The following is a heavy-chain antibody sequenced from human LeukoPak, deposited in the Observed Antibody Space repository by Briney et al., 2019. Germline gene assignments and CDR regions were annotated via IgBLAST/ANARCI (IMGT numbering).Heavy chain of an antibody. D-gene: IGHD3-10*01. V-gene: IGHV3-15*01. Sequence: GGSPRLSCAASGFTFSYAWMSWVRQAPGKGLEWVGRIKSNTDGATTDYAAPVKGRFTISREDSKNTLYLQMNSLKTEDTAVYYCTTDYPYRIGTGAFDIWGQGTMVTVSS. CDR1: GFTFSYAW. J-gene: IGHJ3*02. CDR3: TTDYPYRIGTGAFDI. CDR2: IKSNTDGATT.